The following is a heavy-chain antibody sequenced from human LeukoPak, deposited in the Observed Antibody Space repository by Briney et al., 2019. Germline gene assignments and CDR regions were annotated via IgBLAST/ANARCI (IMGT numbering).Heavy chain of an antibody. V-gene: IGHV3-30*04. J-gene: IGHJ4*02. D-gene: IGHD6-19*01. CDR1: GFTFSSYA. Sequence: GGSLRLSCAASGFTFSSYAMHWVRQAPGKGLEWVAVISYDGSNKYYADSVKGRFTISRDNSKNTLYLQMNSLRAEDTAVYYCASPRYSIGGYGWGQRTLVTVSS. CDR3: ASPRYSIGGYG. CDR2: ISYDGSNK.